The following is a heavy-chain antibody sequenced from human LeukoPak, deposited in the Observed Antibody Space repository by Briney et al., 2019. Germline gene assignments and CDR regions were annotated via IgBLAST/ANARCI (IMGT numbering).Heavy chain of an antibody. D-gene: IGHD6-13*01. CDR3: ASSSSWSEVDP. V-gene: IGHV4-30-2*01. J-gene: IGHJ5*02. Sequence: SETLSLTCAVSGGSISSGGYSWSWIRQPPGKGLEWIGYIYHSGSTYYNPSLKSRVTISVDRSKNQFSLKLSSVTAADTAVYYCASSSSWSEVDPWGQGTLVTVSS. CDR2: IYHSGST. CDR1: GGSISSGGYS.